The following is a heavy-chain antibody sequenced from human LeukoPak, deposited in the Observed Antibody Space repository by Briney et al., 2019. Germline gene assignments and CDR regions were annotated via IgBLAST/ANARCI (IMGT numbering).Heavy chain of an antibody. V-gene: IGHV3-66*01. D-gene: IGHD6-19*01. Sequence: GGSRRPSGEALGFPFSSTYMGWFGRAPGKGRGGVSVFYSGGSTYYADSVKGRFTISRDNSKNTLYLQMNSLRAEDTAVYYCARGTPSSSGWLYYGMDVWGQGTTVTVSS. CDR3: ARGTPSSSGWLYYGMDV. CDR2: FYSGGST. CDR1: GFPFSSTY. J-gene: IGHJ6*02.